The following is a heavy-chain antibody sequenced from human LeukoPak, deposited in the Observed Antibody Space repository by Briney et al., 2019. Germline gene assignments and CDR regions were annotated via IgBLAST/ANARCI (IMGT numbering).Heavy chain of an antibody. D-gene: IGHD3-16*02. V-gene: IGHV3-7*03. J-gene: IGHJ4*02. CDR3: ARGSSWDEYVWGSYRYHSYYFDY. Sequence: GGSLRLSCAVSGFTFSNHWMSWVRQAPGKGLEWVVNIKEDGSEKDYVESVKGRFTISRDNAKNSLYLQMNSLRAEDTAVYYCARGSSWDEYVWGSYRYHSYYFDYWGQGTLVTVSS. CDR2: IKEDGSEK. CDR1: GFTFSNHW.